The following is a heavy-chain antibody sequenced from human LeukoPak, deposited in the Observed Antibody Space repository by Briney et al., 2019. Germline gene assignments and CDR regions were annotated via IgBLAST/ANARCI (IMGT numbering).Heavy chain of an antibody. CDR2: ISYTGSA. Sequence: SETLSLTCTVSGGSISGYYWNCIRQPPGKGLEWIGYISYTGSADYNPSLKSRVTISVDTSKNQFSLKVTSLTAADTAVYYCARDKQPGDYWGQGTLVTVSS. D-gene: IGHD5-18*01. V-gene: IGHV4-59*01. CDR3: ARDKQPGDY. J-gene: IGHJ4*02. CDR1: GGSISGYY.